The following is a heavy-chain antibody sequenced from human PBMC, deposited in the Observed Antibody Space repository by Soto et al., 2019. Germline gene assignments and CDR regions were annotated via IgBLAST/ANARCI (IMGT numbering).Heavy chain of an antibody. CDR1: GFTFSSYG. J-gene: IGHJ4*02. V-gene: IGHV3-30*18. Sequence: QVQLVESGGGVVQPGRSLRLSCAASGFTFSSYGMHWVRQAPGKGLEWVAVISYDGSNKYYADSVKGRFTISRDNSKNTLYLQMNSLRAEDTAVYYCANAREIVVVVAASYFDYWGQGTLVTVSS. CDR3: ANAREIVVVVAASYFDY. CDR2: ISYDGSNK. D-gene: IGHD2-15*01.